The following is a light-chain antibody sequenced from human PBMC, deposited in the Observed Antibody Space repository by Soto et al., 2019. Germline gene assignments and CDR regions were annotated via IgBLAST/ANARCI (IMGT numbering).Light chain of an antibody. CDR3: QQRSNWPRT. J-gene: IGKJ2*01. CDR1: QSVSSW. CDR2: DAS. V-gene: IGKV3-11*01. Sequence: EIVLTQSPATLSLSPGERATLSCRASQSVSSWLTWYQQKPGQAPRLLIYDASERATGIPARFSGSGSGTDFTLTISSLEPEDFAVYYCQQRSNWPRTFGQGTKLEIK.